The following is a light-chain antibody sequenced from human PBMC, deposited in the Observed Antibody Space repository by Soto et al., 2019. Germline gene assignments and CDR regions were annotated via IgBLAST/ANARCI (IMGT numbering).Light chain of an antibody. Sequence: QSALTQPPSASGSPGQSVTISCTGTSSDVGGYDHVSWYQQHPGKAPKLMIYEVSKRPSGVPDRFSGSKSGNTASLTVSGLQAEDEADYYCSSYEATYNLRVFGGGTKVTVL. CDR3: SSYEATYNLRV. J-gene: IGLJ3*02. CDR1: SSDVGGYDH. CDR2: EVS. V-gene: IGLV2-8*01.